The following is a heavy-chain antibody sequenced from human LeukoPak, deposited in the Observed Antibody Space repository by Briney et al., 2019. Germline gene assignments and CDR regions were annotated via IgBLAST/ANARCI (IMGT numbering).Heavy chain of an antibody. CDR3: AKEGDWGSGWAFDI. CDR2: IYSGGST. J-gene: IGHJ3*02. Sequence: GGSLRLSCAASGFTVSSNYMSWVRQAPGKGLEWVSVIYSGGSTYYADSVKGRFTISRDNAKNTLYLQMNSLRAEDTAVYYCAKEGDWGSGWAFDIWGQGTMVTVSS. CDR1: GFTVSSNY. V-gene: IGHV3-53*01. D-gene: IGHD7-27*01.